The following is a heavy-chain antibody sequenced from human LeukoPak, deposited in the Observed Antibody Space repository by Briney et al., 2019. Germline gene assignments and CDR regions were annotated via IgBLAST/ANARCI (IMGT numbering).Heavy chain of an antibody. CDR1: GGTFSSYA. CDR3: ASTHREWRVIYYYYYMDV. J-gene: IGHJ6*03. Sequence: AAVKVSCKASGGTFSSYAISWVRQAPRQGLEWMGGIIPIFGTANYAQKFQGRVTITADKSTSTAYMELSSLRSEDTAVYYCASTHREWRVIYYYYYMDVWGKGTTVTVSS. V-gene: IGHV1-69*06. D-gene: IGHD6-19*01. CDR2: IIPIFGTA.